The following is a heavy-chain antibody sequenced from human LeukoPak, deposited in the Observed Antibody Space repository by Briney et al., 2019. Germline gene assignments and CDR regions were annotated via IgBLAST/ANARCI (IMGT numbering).Heavy chain of an antibody. CDR1: GGSITSTNY. Sequence: SETLSLTCGVSGGSITSTNYWTWVRQPPGKGLEWIGEVNLQGSTNYNPSLMGRVAISVDTSENHISLQLTSVTAADTAVYYCAREGGPYRPLDYSGQGTLVTVAS. J-gene: IGHJ4*02. CDR2: VNLQGST. V-gene: IGHV4-4*02. CDR3: AREGGPYRPLDY.